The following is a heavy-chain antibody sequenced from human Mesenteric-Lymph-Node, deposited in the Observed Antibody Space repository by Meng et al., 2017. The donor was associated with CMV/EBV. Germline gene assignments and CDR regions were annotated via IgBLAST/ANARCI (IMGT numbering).Heavy chain of an antibody. D-gene: IGHD5-18*01. CDR3: ARGRGNTYGYFDY. CDR1: GFVFSSYG. J-gene: IGHJ4*02. Sequence: GESLKISCAASGFVFSSYGMHWVRQAPGKGLEWVAFIRYDGSEKYFADSVKGRFTISRDNAKNTLYLQMNSLGAEDTAVYYCARGRGNTYGYFDYWGQGALVTVSS. V-gene: IGHV3-30*02. CDR2: IRYDGSEK.